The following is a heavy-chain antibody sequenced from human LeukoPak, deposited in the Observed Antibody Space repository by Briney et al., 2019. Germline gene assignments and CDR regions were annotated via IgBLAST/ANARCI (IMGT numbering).Heavy chain of an antibody. CDR2: ISSSSTI. CDR1: GFTFSSYS. J-gene: IGHJ4*02. CDR3: ARADYDYVWGSYRQYYFDY. V-gene: IGHV3-48*01. Sequence: GGSLRLSCAASGFTFSSYSTNWVRQAPGKGLEWVSYISSSSTIYYADSVKGRFTISRDNAKNSLYLQMNSLRAEDTAVYYCARADYDYVWGSYRQYYFDYWGQGTLVTVSS. D-gene: IGHD3-16*02.